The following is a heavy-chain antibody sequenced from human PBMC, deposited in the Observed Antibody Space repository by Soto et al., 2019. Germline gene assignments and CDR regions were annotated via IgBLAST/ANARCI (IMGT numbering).Heavy chain of an antibody. CDR1: GYTFTSYA. CDR3: ARTYYDILTGYSPNPFDY. J-gene: IGHJ4*02. D-gene: IGHD3-9*01. V-gene: IGHV1-3*01. CDR2: INAGYGNT. Sequence: QVLLVQSGAEMKKPGASVKVSCKASGYTFTSYAIHWVRQAPGQRLEWMGWINAGYGNTKYSQKFQGRVTITRDTSASTAYMELNSLRSEDTAVYYRARTYYDILTGYSPNPFDYWGQGTLVTVSS.